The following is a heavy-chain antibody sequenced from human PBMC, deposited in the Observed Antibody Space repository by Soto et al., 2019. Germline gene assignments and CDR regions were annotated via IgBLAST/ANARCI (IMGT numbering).Heavy chain of an antibody. V-gene: IGHV3-11*01. CDR2: IGNSGNAM. Sequence: GGSLRLSCEASGFTFSDHYMSWARQAPGKGLEWLSHIGNSGNAMYYADAVKGRFTISRDNAKDSLSLQMNNLRAEDAAVYYCARDRRPSSYSGLDVWGQGTTVTVSS. J-gene: IGHJ6*02. D-gene: IGHD4-4*01. CDR3: ARDRRPSSYSGLDV. CDR1: GFTFSDHY.